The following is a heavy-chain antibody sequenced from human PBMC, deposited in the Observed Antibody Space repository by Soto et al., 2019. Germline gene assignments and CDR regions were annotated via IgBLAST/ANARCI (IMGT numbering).Heavy chain of an antibody. Sequence: SETLSLTCTVSGGSISSYYWSWIRQPPGKGLEWIGYIYYSGSTNYNPSLKSRVTISVDTSKNQFSLKLSSVTAADTAVYYCARLRGYSSGYSDPWGQGTLVTLS. D-gene: IGHD5-18*01. CDR2: IYYSGST. CDR3: ARLRGYSSGYSDP. V-gene: IGHV4-59*01. J-gene: IGHJ5*02. CDR1: GGSISSYY.